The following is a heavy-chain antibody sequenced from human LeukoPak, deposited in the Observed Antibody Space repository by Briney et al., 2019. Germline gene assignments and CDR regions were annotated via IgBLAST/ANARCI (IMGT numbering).Heavy chain of an antibody. CDR3: AKGGQWLAFFDY. V-gene: IGHV3-30*18. J-gene: IGHJ4*02. CDR2: ISYDGSNK. D-gene: IGHD6-19*01. Sequence: QPGGSLRLSCAASGFTFSSYGMHWVRQAPGKGLEWVAVISYDGSNKYYADSVKGRFTISRDNSKNTLYLQMNGLRAEDTAVYYCAKGGQWLAFFDYWGQGTLVTVSS. CDR1: GFTFSSYG.